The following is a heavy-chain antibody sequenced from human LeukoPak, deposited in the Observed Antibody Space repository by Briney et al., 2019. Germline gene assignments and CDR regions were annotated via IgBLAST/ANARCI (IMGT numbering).Heavy chain of an antibody. CDR3: ARDPPRITMVRGVKRDDY. Sequence: GGSLRLSCAASGFTFSSHSMNWVRQAPGKGLEWVSYISSSSSTIYYADFVKGRFTISRDNAKNSLYLQMNSLRAEDTAVYYCARDPPRITMVRGVKRDDYWGQGTLVTVSS. CDR1: GFTFSSHS. V-gene: IGHV3-48*04. D-gene: IGHD3-10*01. CDR2: ISSSSSTI. J-gene: IGHJ4*02.